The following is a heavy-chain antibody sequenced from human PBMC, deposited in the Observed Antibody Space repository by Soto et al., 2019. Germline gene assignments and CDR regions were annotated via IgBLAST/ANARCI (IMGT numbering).Heavy chain of an antibody. J-gene: IGHJ4*02. Sequence: SDTLSLTCTVSGGSISSSSYYWGWIRQPPGKGLEWIGSIYYSGSTYYNPSLKSRVTISVDTSKNQFSLKLSSVTAADTAVYYCAALSLWGDYWGQGTLVTVSS. CDR3: AALSLWGDY. CDR1: GGSISSSSYY. D-gene: IGHD3-16*01. CDR2: IYYSGST. V-gene: IGHV4-39*01.